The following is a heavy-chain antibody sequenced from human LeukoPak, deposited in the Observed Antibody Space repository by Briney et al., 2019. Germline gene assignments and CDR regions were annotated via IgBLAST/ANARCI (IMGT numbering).Heavy chain of an antibody. CDR2: IYYSGST. Sequence: SETLSLTCTVSGGSISSYYWSWVRQPPGKGLEWIGYIYYSGSTNYNPSLKSRVTISVDTSKNQFSLKLSSVTAADTAVYYCARHMGLGYTYFYPYFDYWGQGTLVTVSS. V-gene: IGHV4-59*08. D-gene: IGHD1-1*01. CDR3: ARHMGLGYTYFYPYFDY. J-gene: IGHJ4*01. CDR1: GGSISSYY.